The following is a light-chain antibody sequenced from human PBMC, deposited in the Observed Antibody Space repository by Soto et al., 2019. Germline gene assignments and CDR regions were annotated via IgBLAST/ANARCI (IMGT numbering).Light chain of an antibody. CDR3: QQYNNWPRT. V-gene: IGKV3D-15*01. Sequence: EIVLTQSPGTLSLSPGESATLLCRASQFVSSRYLAWYQQKPGQAPSLLIYGASSRATGIPARFSGSGSGTELTLTISSLQSEDFAVYYCQQYNNWPRTFGQGTKVDIK. J-gene: IGKJ1*01. CDR1: QFVSSRY. CDR2: GAS.